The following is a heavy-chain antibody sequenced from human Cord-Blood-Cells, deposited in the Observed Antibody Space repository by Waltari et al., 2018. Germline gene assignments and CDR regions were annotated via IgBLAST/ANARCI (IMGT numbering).Heavy chain of an antibody. Sequence: EVQLVESGGGLIQPGGSLRLSCAASGFTVSSNYMSWVRQAPGKGVEWVSVSYSGGSTYYADSVKGRFTISRDNSKNTLYLQMNSLRAEDTAVYYCARVKVVVAATVFDYWGQGTLVTVSS. CDR1: GFTVSSNY. CDR2: SYSGGST. CDR3: ARVKVVVAATVFDY. J-gene: IGHJ4*02. V-gene: IGHV3-53*01. D-gene: IGHD2-15*01.